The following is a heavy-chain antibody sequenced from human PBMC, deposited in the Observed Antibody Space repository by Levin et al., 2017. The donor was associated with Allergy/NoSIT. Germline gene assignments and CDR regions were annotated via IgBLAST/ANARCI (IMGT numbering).Heavy chain of an antibody. CDR3: VKDKAGDWSFDY. CDR1: GFTLSSCW. CDR2: IDTDGSAK. D-gene: IGHD3/OR15-3a*01. V-gene: IGHV3-7*01. Sequence: GGSLRLSCAASGFTLSSCWMSWVRQAPGKGLEWVANIDTDGSAKNYVDSVKGRFTISRDNAKKSLHLQMNSLRVEDTAVYYCVKDKAGDWSFDYWGQGTLVTVSS. J-gene: IGHJ4*02.